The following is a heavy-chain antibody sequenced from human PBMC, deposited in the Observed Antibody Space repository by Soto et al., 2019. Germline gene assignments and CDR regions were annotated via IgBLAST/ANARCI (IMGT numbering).Heavy chain of an antibody. CDR3: ASSPTYYDVNWFDP. Sequence: QLQLQESGPGLVKPSETLSLTCTVSGGSISSSGYFWGWIRQPPGKGLEWIGSMYYGGSISYNPSLKSRVTISVDTSKNQFSLNLSSVTAADTAVYYCASSPTYYDVNWFDPWGQGTLVTVSS. D-gene: IGHD3-22*01. J-gene: IGHJ5*02. V-gene: IGHV4-39*01. CDR1: GGSISSSGYF. CDR2: MYYGGSI.